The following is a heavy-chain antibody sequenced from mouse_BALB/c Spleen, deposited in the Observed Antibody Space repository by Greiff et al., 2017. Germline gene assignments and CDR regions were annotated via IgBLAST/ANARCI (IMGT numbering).Heavy chain of an antibody. J-gene: IGHJ4*01. D-gene: IGHD2-4*01. CDR2: ILPGSGST. CDR3: ASSTMITTEAMDY. Sequence: VQLQQSGAELMKPGASVKISCKATGYTFSSYWIEWVKQRPGHGLEWIGEILPGSGSTNYNEKFKGKATFTADTSSNTAYMQLSSLTSEDSAVYYCASSTMITTEAMDYWGQGTSVTVSS. V-gene: IGHV1-9*01. CDR1: GYTFSSYW.